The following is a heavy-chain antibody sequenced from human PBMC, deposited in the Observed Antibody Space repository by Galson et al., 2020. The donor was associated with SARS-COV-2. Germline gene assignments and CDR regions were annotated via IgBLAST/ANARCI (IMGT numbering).Heavy chain of an antibody. D-gene: IGHD2-8*01. CDR1: GGSVSSGSYY. CDR2: IYTSGST. J-gene: IGHJ6*03. CDR3: TRDMVWAGNYYYMDV. Sequence: SETLSLTCTVSGGSVSSGSYYWSWIRQPAGQGLEWIGRIYTSGSTNYNPSLKSRVTISVDTSKNQFSLKLSSVTAADTAVYFCTRDMVWAGNYYYMDVWGKGTTVTISS. V-gene: IGHV4-61*02.